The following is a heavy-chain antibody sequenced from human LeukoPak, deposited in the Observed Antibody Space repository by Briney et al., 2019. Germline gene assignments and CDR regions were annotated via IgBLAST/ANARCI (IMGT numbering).Heavy chain of an antibody. V-gene: IGHV3-23*01. CDR2: ISGSGDNT. J-gene: IGHJ4*02. Sequence: PGTSLRLSCAASGXTFSSTGMSWVRQAPGKGHYWVSTISGSGDNTHYAESVRGRFTISRDNSKNTMYLEMNSLRAEDTAIYYCARDAGTAWPFDYWGQGALITVSS. CDR3: ARDAGTAWPFDY. D-gene: IGHD2-21*02. CDR1: GXTFSSTG.